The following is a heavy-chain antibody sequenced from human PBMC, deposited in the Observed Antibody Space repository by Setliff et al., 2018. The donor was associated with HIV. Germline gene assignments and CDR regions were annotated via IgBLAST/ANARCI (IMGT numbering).Heavy chain of an antibody. J-gene: IGHJ3*02. CDR3: PTDSVVRYLDWLSPLDAFDI. V-gene: IGHV3-15*07. D-gene: IGHD3-9*01. CDR1: GFSFADVW. CDR2: IKRKIDGETT. Sequence: PGGSLRLSCAASGFSFADVWMHWVRQAPGRGLEWVGRIKRKIDGETTDYAAPVKGRFTISRDDSINTLYVQMNGLKSEDTAVYYCPTDSVVRYLDWLSPLDAFDIWGQGTMVTVSS.